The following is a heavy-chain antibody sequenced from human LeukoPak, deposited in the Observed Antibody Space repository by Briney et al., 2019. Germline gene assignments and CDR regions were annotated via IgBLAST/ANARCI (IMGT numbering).Heavy chain of an antibody. D-gene: IGHD3-10*01. CDR1: GGSISSGNNY. CDR3: ARKVESGWFDP. CDR2: ISTSGST. Sequence: SETLSLTCTVSGGSISSGNNYWSWIRQPAWEGLEWIGRISTSGSTNYNPSLKSRVTISVDTSKNQFSLKLNSVTAADTAVYYCARKVESGWFDPWGQGTLVTVSS. J-gene: IGHJ5*02. V-gene: IGHV4-61*02.